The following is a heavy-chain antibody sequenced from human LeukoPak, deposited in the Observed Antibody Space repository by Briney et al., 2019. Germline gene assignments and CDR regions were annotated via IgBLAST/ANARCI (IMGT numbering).Heavy chain of an antibody. CDR2: IKQDGSEK. J-gene: IGHJ5*02. Sequence: GGSLRLSCAASGFTVSSNYMSWVRQAPGKGLEWVANIKQDGSEKYYVDSVKGRFTISRDNAKNSLYLQMNSLRAEDTAVYYCARVKRSIAARPDMGFDPWGQGTLVTVSS. D-gene: IGHD6-6*01. CDR3: ARVKRSIAARPDMGFDP. V-gene: IGHV3-7*01. CDR1: GFTVSSNY.